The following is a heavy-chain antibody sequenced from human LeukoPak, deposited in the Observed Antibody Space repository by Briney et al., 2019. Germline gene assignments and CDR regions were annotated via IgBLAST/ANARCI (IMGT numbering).Heavy chain of an antibody. CDR2: ISYDGSNK. J-gene: IGHJ6*02. Sequence: PGGSLRLSCASGGFIFTSCVMHLLRQAPGKGPEWVAVISYDGSNKYYADSVKGRFTISRDNSKKTLNLQMNSLRAEDTAGYYRACDLDPVLHGMYVWGQGTTVTVSS. D-gene: IGHD2-15*01. CDR3: ACDLDPVLHGMYV. CDR1: GFIFTSCV. V-gene: IGHV3-30-3*01.